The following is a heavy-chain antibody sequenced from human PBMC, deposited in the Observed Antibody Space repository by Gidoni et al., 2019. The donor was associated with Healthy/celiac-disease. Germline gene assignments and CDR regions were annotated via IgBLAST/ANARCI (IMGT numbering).Heavy chain of an antibody. V-gene: IGHV7-4-1*02. CDR1: GYTFTSYA. Sequence: QVQLVQSGSELKKPGASVKVYCKASGYTFTSYAMNWVRQAPGQGLEWRGWLNTNTGNPTHAQGFTGRFVFSLDTSVSTAYLQFSSLKAEDPAVYYCATYPIAAAGGTDYYGMDVWGQGTTVTVSS. J-gene: IGHJ6*02. CDR3: ATYPIAAAGGTDYYGMDV. CDR2: LNTNTGNP. D-gene: IGHD6-13*01.